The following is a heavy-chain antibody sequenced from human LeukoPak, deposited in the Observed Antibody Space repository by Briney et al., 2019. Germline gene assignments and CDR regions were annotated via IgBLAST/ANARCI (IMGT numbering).Heavy chain of an antibody. J-gene: IGHJ4*02. V-gene: IGHV3-33*01. Sequence: GGSLRLSCAASGFTFSSYGMHWVRQAPGKGLEWGAVIWYDRSNKYYADSVKGRFTISRDNSKNTLYLQMNSRRAEDTAVYYCATLGQGSDYWGQGTLVTVSS. CDR1: GFTFSSYG. CDR3: ATLGQGSDY. CDR2: IWYDRSNK.